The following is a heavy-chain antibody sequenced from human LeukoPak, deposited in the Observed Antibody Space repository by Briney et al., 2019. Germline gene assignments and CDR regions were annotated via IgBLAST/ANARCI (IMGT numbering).Heavy chain of an antibody. CDR3: ARGISTTGHDY. D-gene: IGHD4-11*01. J-gene: IGHJ4*02. V-gene: IGHV4-38-2*01. CDR1: GYYISSGYY. CDR2: VFHTGSS. Sequence: SETLSLTCAVSGYYISSGYYWGWIRQPPGKGPEWIGSVFHTGSSYYIPSLKSRVTISVDTSKNQFSLEASSVTAADTAIYYCARGISTTGHDYWGTGTLVTVSS.